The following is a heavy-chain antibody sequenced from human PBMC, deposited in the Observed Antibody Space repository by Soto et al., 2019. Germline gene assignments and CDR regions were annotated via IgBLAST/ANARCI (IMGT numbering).Heavy chain of an antibody. CDR1: GFTFSNAW. J-gene: IGHJ4*02. CDR2: MKSKTDGGTT. CDR3: TTGFRFGESEFDY. Sequence: GGSLRLSCAASGFTFSNAWMSWVRQAPEKGLEWVGRMKSKTDGGTTDYAAPVTGRFTNSRNDSKNTLDLQMNRLETGETAVYYCTTGFRFGESEFDYWGQGTLVTVSS. V-gene: IGHV3-15*01. D-gene: IGHD3-10*01.